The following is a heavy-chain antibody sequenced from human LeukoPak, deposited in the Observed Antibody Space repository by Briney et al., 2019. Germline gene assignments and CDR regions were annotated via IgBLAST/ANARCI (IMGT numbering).Heavy chain of an antibody. Sequence: GGSLRLSCAASGFNFSSYAMHWVRQAPGEGLEWVGLISYGGIDKSYADSVKGRFTISRDSPKRTLYLQMNSLRAEDTAMYYCARESWSDSVAFDIWGLGTMVIVSS. J-gene: IGHJ3*02. V-gene: IGHV3-30*04. D-gene: IGHD3-3*01. CDR1: GFNFSSYA. CDR3: ARESWSDSVAFDI. CDR2: ISYGGIDK.